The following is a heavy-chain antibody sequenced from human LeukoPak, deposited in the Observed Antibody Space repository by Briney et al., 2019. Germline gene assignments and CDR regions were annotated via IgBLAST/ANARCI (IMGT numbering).Heavy chain of an antibody. V-gene: IGHV3-30*03. CDR3: ALDASYYFDY. CDR1: GFTFSSYG. J-gene: IGHJ4*02. CDR2: ITYDGSNK. Sequence: GGSLRLSCAASGFTFSSYGMHWVRQAPGKGLEWVAVITYDGSNKYYADSVKGRFTISRDNSKNTLYLQMNSLRAEDTAVYYCALDASYYFDYWGQGTLVTVSS.